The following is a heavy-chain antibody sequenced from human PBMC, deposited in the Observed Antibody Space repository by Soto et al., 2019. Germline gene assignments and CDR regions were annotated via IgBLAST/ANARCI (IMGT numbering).Heavy chain of an antibody. D-gene: IGHD3-22*01. V-gene: IGHV1-46*01. CDR3: AREGRRYYDSSGYYQDY. Sequence: VASVKVSCKASGYTFTSYYMHWVRQAPGRGLEWMGIINPSGGSTSYAQKFQGRVTMTRDTSTSTVYMELSSLRSEDTAVYYCAREGRRYYDSSGYYQDYWGQGTLVTVSS. CDR1: GYTFTSYY. CDR2: INPSGGST. J-gene: IGHJ4*02.